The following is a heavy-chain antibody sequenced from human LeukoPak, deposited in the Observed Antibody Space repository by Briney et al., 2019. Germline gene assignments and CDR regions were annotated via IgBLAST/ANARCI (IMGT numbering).Heavy chain of an antibody. CDR1: GFTFRSYA. D-gene: IGHD2-8*02. V-gene: IGHV3-23*01. Sequence: PGGSLRLSCAASGFTFRSYAMCWVRQAPGKGLEWVSGIIGSGVSTYYADSVKSRFTISRDNSKNTLYLQMNSLRAEDTAVYYCARGRTWQELVYFYYYYMDFWGKGTTVTVSS. J-gene: IGHJ6*03. CDR3: ARGRTWQELVYFYYYYMDF. CDR2: IIGSGVST.